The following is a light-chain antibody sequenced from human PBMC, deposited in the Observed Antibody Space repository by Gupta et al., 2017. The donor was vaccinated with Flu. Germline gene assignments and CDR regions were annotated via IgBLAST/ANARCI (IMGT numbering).Light chain of an antibody. CDR1: KLGDKY. CDR3: QAWDSSTKV. V-gene: IGLV3-1*01. J-gene: IGLJ1*01. Sequence: SYELTQPPSVSVPPGQTASITCSGDKLGDKYACWYQQKPGQSPVLVMFQDNRRPSGIPERFSGSNSGNTATLTISGTQAMDEADYYCQAWDSSTKVFGTGTRVTVL. CDR2: QDN.